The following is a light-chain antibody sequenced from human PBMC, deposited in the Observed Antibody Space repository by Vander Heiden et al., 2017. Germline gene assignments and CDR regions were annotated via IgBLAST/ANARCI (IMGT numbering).Light chain of an antibody. CDR1: QSISIY. CDR2: AAS. V-gene: IGKV1-39*01. Sequence: DIQLTQSPSSLSASVGDRVTITCRASQSISIYFNWYQQKPGKAPKLLIYAASSLQSGVPSRFSGSGSGTDFILTISRLQPEESATYYCQQRDRIPMTFGQGTKVEIK. J-gene: IGKJ1*01. CDR3: QQRDRIPMT.